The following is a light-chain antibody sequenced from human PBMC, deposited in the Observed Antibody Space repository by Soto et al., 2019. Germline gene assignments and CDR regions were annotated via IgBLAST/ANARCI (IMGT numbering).Light chain of an antibody. J-gene: IGKJ4*01. Sequence: DIQVTQHPSSLSASVGDRVTITCRASQGIKNYLAWYQQKPGETPKLLIYAASTLESGIPHRFSGSGSGTDFTLTINNLQPEDVATYYCQRYYNAPFPFSRGTKVDIK. CDR2: AAS. CDR3: QRYYNAPFP. V-gene: IGKV1-27*01. CDR1: QGIKNY.